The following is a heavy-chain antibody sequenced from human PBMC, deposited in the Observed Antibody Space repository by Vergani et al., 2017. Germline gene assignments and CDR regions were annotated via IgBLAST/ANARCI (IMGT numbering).Heavy chain of an antibody. J-gene: IGHJ4*02. CDR3: ARSSSWYGQFDY. D-gene: IGHD6-13*01. Sequence: QLQLQQSGPGLVKPSETLFLTCTVSADSISSGSYYWGWIRQPPGKSLEWIGSIYYSGLTYYNPSLKSRVAISVDTSKNQFSLKLSSVTAADTAVYYCARSSSWYGQFDYWGQGTLVTVSS. V-gene: IGHV4-39*07. CDR2: IYYSGLT. CDR1: ADSISSGSYY.